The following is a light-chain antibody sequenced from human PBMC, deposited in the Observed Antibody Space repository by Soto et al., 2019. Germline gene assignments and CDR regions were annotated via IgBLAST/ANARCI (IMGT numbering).Light chain of an antibody. CDR2: RAS. V-gene: IGKV3-20*01. J-gene: IGKJ1*01. CDR1: QTVTNNN. Sequence: EIVLTQSPDTLSLSPGERATLSCRTSQTVTNNNLVWYQQKSGQAPRLLIYRASSKAPGIPHRFSGSGSGTDFTLTISRVEPEDFAVYWCQQYANSLWTFGQGTTVEIK. CDR3: QQYANSLWT.